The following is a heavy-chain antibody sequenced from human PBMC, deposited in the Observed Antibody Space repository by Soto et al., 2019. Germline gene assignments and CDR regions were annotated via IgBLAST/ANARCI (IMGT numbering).Heavy chain of an antibody. Sequence: QVQLVESGGGVVQPGRSLRLSCAASGFTFSSYAMHWVRQAPGKGLEWVAVISYDGSNKYYADSVKGRFTISRDNSKNTLYLQMNSLRAEDTAVYYCARDKELSSSWTNRFDPWGQGTLVTVSS. CDR1: GFTFSSYA. J-gene: IGHJ5*02. CDR2: ISYDGSNK. V-gene: IGHV3-30-3*01. D-gene: IGHD6-13*01. CDR3: ARDKELSSSWTNRFDP.